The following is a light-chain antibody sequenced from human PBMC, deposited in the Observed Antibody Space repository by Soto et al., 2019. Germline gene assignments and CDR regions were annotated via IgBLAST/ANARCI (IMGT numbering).Light chain of an antibody. CDR3: QQRSNWPPFT. V-gene: IGKV3-11*01. CDR1: QSVSSY. CDR2: DAS. Sequence: DIGLTHSPATLALYPGERATLSCRASQSVSSYLAWYQQKPGQAPRLLIYDASNRATGIPARFSGSGSGTDFTLTISSLEPEDFAVYYCQQRSNWPPFTFGPGTKVDIK. J-gene: IGKJ3*01.